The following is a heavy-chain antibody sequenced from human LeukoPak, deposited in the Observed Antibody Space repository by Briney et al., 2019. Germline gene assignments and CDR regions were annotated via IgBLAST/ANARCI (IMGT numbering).Heavy chain of an antibody. CDR3: ARDQDTAMARFDY. CDR1: GYTLISYY. J-gene: IGHJ4*02. CDR2: INPSGGST. Sequence: GASVKVSCKASGYTLISYYIHWVRQAPGQGLEWMGIINPSGGSTSYAQKFQGRVTMTRDTSISTAYMELSRLRSDDTAVYYCARDQDTAMARFDYWGQGTLVTVSS. V-gene: IGHV1-46*01. D-gene: IGHD5-18*01.